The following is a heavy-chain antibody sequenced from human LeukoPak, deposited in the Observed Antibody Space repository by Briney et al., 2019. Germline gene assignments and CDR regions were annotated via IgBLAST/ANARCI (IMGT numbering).Heavy chain of an antibody. Sequence: SETLSLTCTVSGGSISSGGYYWSWIRQHPGKGLEWIGYIYYSGSTYYNPSLKSRVTISVDTSKNQFSLKLSSVTAADTAVYYCARAHPPRLQYGGFDYWGQGTLVTVSS. CDR1: GGSISSGGYY. D-gene: IGHD4-23*01. V-gene: IGHV4-31*03. J-gene: IGHJ4*02. CDR3: ARAHPPRLQYGGFDY. CDR2: IYYSGST.